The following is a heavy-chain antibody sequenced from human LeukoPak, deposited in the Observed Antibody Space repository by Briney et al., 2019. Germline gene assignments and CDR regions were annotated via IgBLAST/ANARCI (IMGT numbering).Heavy chain of an antibody. J-gene: IGHJ3*02. CDR2: TYYRSKWYN. D-gene: IGHD6-13*01. Sequence: SQTLSLTCAISGDTVSSNSAAWNWIRQFPSRGLEWLGRTYYRSKWYNDYAASVKSRISTNPDTSKNHFSLQLNSVTPEDTAVYYCARKYSSTWYDALDIWGQGTMVTVSS. CDR3: ARKYSSTWYDALDI. CDR1: GDTVSSNSAA. V-gene: IGHV6-1*01.